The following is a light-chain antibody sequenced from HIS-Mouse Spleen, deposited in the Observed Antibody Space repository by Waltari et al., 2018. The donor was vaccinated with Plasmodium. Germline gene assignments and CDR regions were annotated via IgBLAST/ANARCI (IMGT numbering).Light chain of an antibody. J-gene: IGLJ1*01. CDR1: SSDVGGYNY. Sequence: QSALTQPASVSGSPGQSITISCTGTSSDVGGYNYVSWYQQHPGNAPKLMIYEVSNRPSGVSNRFSGSKSGNTASLTISGLQAEDEADYYCSSYTSSSTPLCVFGTGTKVTVL. CDR3: SSYTSSSTPLCV. V-gene: IGLV2-14*01. CDR2: EVS.